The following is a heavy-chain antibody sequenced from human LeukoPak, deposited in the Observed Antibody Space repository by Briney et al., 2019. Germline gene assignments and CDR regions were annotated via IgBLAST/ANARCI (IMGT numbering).Heavy chain of an antibody. D-gene: IGHD3-16*01. V-gene: IGHV4-59*08. CDR1: GDSISSYY. CDR3: ARYDSRGSASTRFDY. CDR2: IYYGRTT. Sequence: SETLSLTCSVSGDSISSYYWSWIRQPPGKGLEWIGYIYYGRTTSYNPSLQSRVSMSVDTSQNQFSLKLTSVTAADTAVYYCARYDSRGSASTRFDYWGQGILVTISS. J-gene: IGHJ4*02.